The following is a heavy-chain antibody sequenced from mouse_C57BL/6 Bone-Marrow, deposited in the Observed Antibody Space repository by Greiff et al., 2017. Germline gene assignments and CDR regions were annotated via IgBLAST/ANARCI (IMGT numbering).Heavy chain of an antibody. CDR1: GYTFTSYG. CDR2: IYPRSGNT. D-gene: IGHD2-4*01. V-gene: IGHV1-81*01. CDR3: ARLIYYDYDGGGFDY. Sequence: VQLQQSGAELARPGASVKLSCKASGYTFTSYGISWVKQRTGQGLEWIGEIYPRSGNTYYNEKFKGKATLTADKSSSTAYMELRSLTSEDSAVYFCARLIYYDYDGGGFDYWGQGTTLTVSS. J-gene: IGHJ2*01.